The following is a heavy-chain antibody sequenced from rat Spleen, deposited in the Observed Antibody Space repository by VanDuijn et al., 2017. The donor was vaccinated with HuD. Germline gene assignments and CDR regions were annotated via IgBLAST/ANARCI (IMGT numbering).Heavy chain of an antibody. CDR3: ARAGYLRDWYFDF. CDR1: GFTFSDYG. CDR2: ISYGDSSGHSST. D-gene: IGHD2-5*01. J-gene: IGHJ1*01. V-gene: IGHV5-29*01. Sequence: EVQLVESDGGLVQPGRSLKLSCAASGFTFSDYGVAWVRQAPTKGLEWVATISYGDSSGHSSTYYRDSVKGRFTISRDNTRNTLYLQMDNLRSEDTATYDCARAGYLRDWYFDFWGPGTMVTVSS.